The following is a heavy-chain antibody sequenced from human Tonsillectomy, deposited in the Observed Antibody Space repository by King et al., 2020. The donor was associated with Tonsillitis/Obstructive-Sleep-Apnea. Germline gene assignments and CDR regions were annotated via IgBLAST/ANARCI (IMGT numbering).Heavy chain of an antibody. CDR2: ISYDGSNK. D-gene: IGHD2-2*01. CDR3: AKGRNIVVVPTAPEFDY. CDR1: GFTFSSYG. V-gene: IGHV3-30*18. J-gene: IGHJ4*02. Sequence: QLVQSGGGVVQPGRSLRLSCAASGFTFSSYGIHWVRQAPGKGREWGAVISYDGSNKYYEDSMKGRFTISRDNSENTLYLQMNSLRAEDTAVYYCAKGRNIVVVPTAPEFDYWGQGTLVTVSS.